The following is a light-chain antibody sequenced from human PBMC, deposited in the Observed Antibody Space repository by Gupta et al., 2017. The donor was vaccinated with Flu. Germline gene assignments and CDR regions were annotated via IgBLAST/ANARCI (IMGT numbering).Light chain of an antibody. J-gene: IGKJ3*01. CDR3: QQRSNWPGT. CDR1: QSVSSY. Sequence: GERATLSCRASQSVSSYLAWYQQKPGQAPRLLIYDASNRATGIPARFSGSGSGTDFTLTISSLEPEDFAVYYCQQRSNWPGTFGPGTKVDIK. CDR2: DAS. V-gene: IGKV3-11*01.